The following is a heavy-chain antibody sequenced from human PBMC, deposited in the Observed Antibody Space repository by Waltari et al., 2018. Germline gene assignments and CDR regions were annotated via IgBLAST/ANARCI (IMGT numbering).Heavy chain of an antibody. CDR2: IYTSGST. CDR1: GGAISSGSYY. J-gene: IGHJ4*02. D-gene: IGHD5-12*01. Sequence: QVQLQESGPGLVKPSQTLSLTCTVSGGAISSGSYYWRWIRQPAGKGLVWIGLIYTSGSTSYNPSLKSRVTMSDGASQTQFSLKLTSVTAADTAVYYCARAVCDVRRYGGYYLTLWGQGILVTFAS. V-gene: IGHV4-61*02. CDR3: ARAVCDVRRYGGYYLTL.